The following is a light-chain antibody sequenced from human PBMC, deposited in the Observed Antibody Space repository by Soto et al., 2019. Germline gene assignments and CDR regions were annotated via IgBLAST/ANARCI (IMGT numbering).Light chain of an antibody. J-gene: IGKJ4*01. CDR1: QSVGRN. CDR2: GAS. CDR3: QQYNHWPPLT. V-gene: IGKV3-15*01. Sequence: ETEMKQSPATVSVSPGERATLSCRASQSVGRNSAWYQQKPGQAPRLLIYGASTRATGIPARFSGSGSGTEFTLTISSLQSEDFAIYSCQQYNHWPPLTFGGGTKVEIK.